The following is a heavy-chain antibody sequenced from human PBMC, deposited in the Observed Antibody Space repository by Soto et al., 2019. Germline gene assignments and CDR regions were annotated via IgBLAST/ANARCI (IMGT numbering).Heavy chain of an antibody. CDR2: IYTSGST. CDR1: CGSISSYY. CDR3: ARGVGSSSWYGRDYGMDV. V-gene: IGHV4-4*07. Sequence: SETLSLTCTVSCGSISSYYWSWIRQPAGKGLEWIGRIYTSGSTNYNPSLKSRVTMSVDTSKNQFSLKLSSVTAADTAVYYCARGVGSSSWYGRDYGMDVWGQGTTVTVSS. J-gene: IGHJ6*02. D-gene: IGHD6-13*01.